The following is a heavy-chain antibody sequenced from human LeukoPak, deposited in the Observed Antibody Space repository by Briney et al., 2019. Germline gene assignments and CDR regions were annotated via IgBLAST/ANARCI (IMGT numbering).Heavy chain of an antibody. CDR1: GFTFDDYA. CDR2: ISWNSGSI. Sequence: PGGSLRLSCAASGFTFDDYAMHWVRQAPGKGLEWVSGISWNSGSIGYADSVKGRFTISRDNAKNSLYLQMNSLRAEDTAVYYCARIQPSYCGGDCPDYWGQGTLVTVSS. V-gene: IGHV3-9*01. D-gene: IGHD2-21*02. J-gene: IGHJ4*02. CDR3: ARIQPSYCGGDCPDY.